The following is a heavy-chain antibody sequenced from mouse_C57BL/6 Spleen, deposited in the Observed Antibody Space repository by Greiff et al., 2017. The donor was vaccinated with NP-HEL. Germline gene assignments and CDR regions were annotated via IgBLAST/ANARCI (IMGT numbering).Heavy chain of an antibody. D-gene: IGHD2-5*01. Sequence: EVQLQQSGPELVKPGASVKISCKASGYSFTGYYMNWVKQSPEKSLEWIGEINPSTGGTTYNQKFKAKATLTVDKSSSTAYMQLKSLTSEDSAVYYCARGDYSNLFDYWGQGTTLTVSS. CDR2: INPSTGGT. V-gene: IGHV1-42*01. CDR3: ARGDYSNLFDY. J-gene: IGHJ2*01. CDR1: GYSFTGYY.